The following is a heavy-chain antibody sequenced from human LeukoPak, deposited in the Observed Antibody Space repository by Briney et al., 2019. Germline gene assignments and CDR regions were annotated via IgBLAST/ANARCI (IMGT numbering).Heavy chain of an antibody. Sequence: GGSLRLSCAASGFTFSSYGMHWVRQAPGKGLEWVAVISYDGSNKYYADSVKGRFTISRDNSKNTLYLQMNSLRAEDTAVYYCAKPTDTETPRSIAAAGTSAFDIWGQGTMVTVSS. CDR2: ISYDGSNK. J-gene: IGHJ3*02. CDR3: AKPTDTETPRSIAAAGTSAFDI. D-gene: IGHD6-13*01. V-gene: IGHV3-30*18. CDR1: GFTFSSYG.